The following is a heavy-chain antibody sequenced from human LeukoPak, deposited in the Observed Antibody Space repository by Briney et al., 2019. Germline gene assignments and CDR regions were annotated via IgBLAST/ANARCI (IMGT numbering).Heavy chain of an antibody. CDR1: GFTVSSNY. J-gene: IGHJ4*02. V-gene: IGHV3-53*01. D-gene: IGHD4-17*01. CDR3: AKDFHTVTTLPHDY. Sequence: GGSLRPSCAASGFTVSSNYMSWVRQAPGKGLEWVSVIYSGGSTYYADSVKGRFTISRDNSKNTLYLQMNSLRAEDTAVYYCAKDFHTVTTLPHDYWGQGTLVTVSS. CDR2: IYSGGST.